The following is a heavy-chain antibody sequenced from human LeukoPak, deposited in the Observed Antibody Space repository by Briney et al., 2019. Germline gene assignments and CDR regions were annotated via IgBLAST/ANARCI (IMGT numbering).Heavy chain of an antibody. J-gene: IGHJ1*01. CDR2: ISGCGGST. D-gene: IGHD1-26*01. Sequence: PGGSLRLSCAASGFTFSSYSMSWVRQAPGKGLEWVSAISGCGGSTYYADSVKGRFTISSDNSKNTLYLQRNSLRAEDTAVYYCAKDRTYGGSYYGDFQHWGQGTLVTVSS. V-gene: IGHV3-23*01. CDR3: AKDRTYGGSYYGDFQH. CDR1: GFTFSSYS.